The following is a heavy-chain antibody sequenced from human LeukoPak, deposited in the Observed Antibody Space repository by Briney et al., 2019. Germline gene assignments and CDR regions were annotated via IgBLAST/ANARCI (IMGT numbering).Heavy chain of an antibody. CDR3: ARGRYCSADICSGGDAFDI. J-gene: IGHJ3*02. D-gene: IGHD2-15*01. V-gene: IGHV4-4*07. CDR2: IYTRGST. CDR1: GGSINNYY. Sequence: SETLSLTCTVSGGSINNYYWSWIRQPAGKGLEWIGRIYTRGSTNYNPSLKSRGTTSVATSKNQFSLKLSSVTAADTAVYYCARGRYCSADICSGGDAFDIWGQGTMVSVSS.